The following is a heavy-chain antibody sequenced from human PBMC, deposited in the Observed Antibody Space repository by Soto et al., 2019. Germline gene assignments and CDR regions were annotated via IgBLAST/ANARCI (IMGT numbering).Heavy chain of an antibody. V-gene: IGHV1-8*01. CDR3: ARGPYYEFWSGYHYYGKAV. CDR2: LNPKSGNT. D-gene: IGHD3-3*01. Sequence: QVQLVQSGAEVKKPGASVKVSCKASGYTFTSYDINWVRQATGQGLEWMRWLNPKSGNTGYAQKFQGIVTMTRNTCVVTAYMDLSSLRTEDTAVYYCARGPYYEFWSGYHYYGKAVWGQGGTVPVSS. J-gene: IGHJ6*02. CDR1: GYTFTSYD.